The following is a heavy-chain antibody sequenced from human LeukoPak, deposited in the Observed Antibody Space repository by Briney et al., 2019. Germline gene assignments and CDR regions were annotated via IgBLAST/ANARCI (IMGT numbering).Heavy chain of an antibody. CDR2: IWEDGSQK. J-gene: IGHJ4*02. CDR1: GFTLNNYW. D-gene: IGHD6-6*01. Sequence: PGGSLRLSCAASGFTLNNYWMNWVRQAPGKGLEWVANIWEDGSQKYYADSVKGRFTISRDNAKNSLYLQMNSLRAEDTAVYYCARGDSSSKIDYWGQGTLVTVSS. V-gene: IGHV3-7*01. CDR3: ARGDSSSKIDY.